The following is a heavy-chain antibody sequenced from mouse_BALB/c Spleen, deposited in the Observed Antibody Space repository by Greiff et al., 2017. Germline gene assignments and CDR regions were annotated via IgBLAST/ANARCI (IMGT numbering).Heavy chain of an antibody. Sequence: EVQVVESGGGLVQPGGSLKLSCAASGFTFSSYTMSWVRQTPEKRLEWVAYISNGGGSTYYPDTVKGRFTISRDNAKNTLYLQMSSLKSEDTAMYYCARPITTATAGYWYFDVWGAGTTVTVSS. CDR2: ISNGGGST. V-gene: IGHV5-12-2*01. CDR3: ARPITTATAGYWYFDV. D-gene: IGHD1-2*01. J-gene: IGHJ1*01. CDR1: GFTFSSYT.